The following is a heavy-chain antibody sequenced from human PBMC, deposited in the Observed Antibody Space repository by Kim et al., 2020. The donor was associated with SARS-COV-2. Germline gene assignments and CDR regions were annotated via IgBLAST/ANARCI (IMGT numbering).Heavy chain of an antibody. V-gene: IGHV1-69*13. J-gene: IGHJ6*02. CDR3: AREVAAGTDYYYGMDV. CDR2: IIPIFGTA. CDR1: GGTFSSYA. D-gene: IGHD6-13*01. Sequence: SVKVSCKASGGTFSSYAISWVRQAPGQGLEWMGGIIPIFGTANYAQKFQGRVTITADESTSTAYMELSSLRSEDTAVYYCAREVAAGTDYYYGMDVWGQGTKVTVSS.